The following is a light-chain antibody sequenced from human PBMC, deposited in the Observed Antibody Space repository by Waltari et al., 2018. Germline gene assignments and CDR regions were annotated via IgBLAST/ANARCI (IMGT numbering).Light chain of an antibody. CDR2: QAS. Sequence: DIQMTQSPSTLSASVGDRATITCRASRTINNWLAWFQQKPGRAPQLLIYQASSLESGVPSRFSGTGSGTEFTLTISSLQPEDFATYYCQRYNSFPYTFGQGTRLEIK. CDR3: QRYNSFPYT. J-gene: IGKJ2*01. V-gene: IGKV1-5*03. CDR1: RTINNW.